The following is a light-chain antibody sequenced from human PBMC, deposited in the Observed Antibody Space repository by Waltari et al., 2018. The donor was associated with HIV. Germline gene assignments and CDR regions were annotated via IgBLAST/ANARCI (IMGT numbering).Light chain of an antibody. V-gene: IGLV1-40*01. CDR3: QSYDSSLSV. Sequence: QSVLTQPPSVSGAPGQRVTITSTGSSSHIGAGSDVHWYQQLPGPTPKLLIYGNSNRPSGVPDRFSGSKSGTSASLAITGLQAEDEADYYCQSYDSSLSVFGGGTKLTVL. J-gene: IGLJ2*01. CDR1: SSHIGAGSD. CDR2: GNS.